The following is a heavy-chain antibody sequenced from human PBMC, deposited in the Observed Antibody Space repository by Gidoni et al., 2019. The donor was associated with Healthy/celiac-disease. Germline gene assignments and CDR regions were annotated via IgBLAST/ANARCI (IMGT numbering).Heavy chain of an antibody. CDR2: IKSKTDGGTT. V-gene: IGHV3-15*01. CDR3: TTAGSPAYYYYGMDV. J-gene: IGHJ6*02. CDR1: GFTFSNAW. Sequence: EVQLVESGGGLVKPGGSLRLSCAASGFTFSNAWMSWVRQAPGKGLEWVGRIKSKTDGGTTDYAAPVKGRFTISRDDSKNTLYLQMNSLKTDDTAVYYCTTAGSPAYYYYGMDVWGQGTTVTVSS. D-gene: IGHD3-10*01.